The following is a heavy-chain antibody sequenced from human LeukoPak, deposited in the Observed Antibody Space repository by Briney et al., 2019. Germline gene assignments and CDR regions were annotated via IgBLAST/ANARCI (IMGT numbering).Heavy chain of an antibody. CDR1: GGSISSYS. Sequence: SETLSLTCSVSGGSISSYSWSWIRQSPGKGLEGMGSIYYSGSSNSNPSLKSRVTISVDTSKNQFSLKLSSVTAADTAVYYCARRRRATPILFDYWGQGTLVTVSS. CDR2: IYYSGSS. J-gene: IGHJ4*02. V-gene: IGHV4-59*01. D-gene: IGHD5-12*01. CDR3: ARRRRATPILFDY.